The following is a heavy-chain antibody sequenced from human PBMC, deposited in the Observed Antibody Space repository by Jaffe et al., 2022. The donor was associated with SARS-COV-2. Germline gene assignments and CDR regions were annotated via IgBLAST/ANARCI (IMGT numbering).Heavy chain of an antibody. V-gene: IGHV3-7*03. Sequence: EVQLVDSGGGLVQPGGSLRLSCVGSGFTFGHYWFSWVRQAPGRGLEWVANIKQDGTERNYVDSVKGRFIISRDNANDSVYLQMNNLSAEDTAVYYCAREGIHYDILTGHDYWGQGTVVAVSS. J-gene: IGHJ4*02. D-gene: IGHD3-9*01. CDR1: GFTFGHYW. CDR2: IKQDGTER. CDR3: AREGIHYDILTGHDY.